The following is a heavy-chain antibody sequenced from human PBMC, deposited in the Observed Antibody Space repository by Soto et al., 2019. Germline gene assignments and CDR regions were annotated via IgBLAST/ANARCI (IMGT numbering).Heavy chain of an antibody. V-gene: IGHV1-2*04. CDR3: ARDLVRGSGVAFDI. D-gene: IGHD1-26*01. J-gene: IGHJ3*02. CDR1: GYTFTGYY. Sequence: ASVKVSCKASGYTFTGYYMHWVRQAPGQGLEWMGWINPNSGGANYAQKFQGWVTMTRDTSISTAYMELSRLRSDDTAVYYCARDLVRGSGVAFDIWGQGTMVTVSS. CDR2: INPNSGGA.